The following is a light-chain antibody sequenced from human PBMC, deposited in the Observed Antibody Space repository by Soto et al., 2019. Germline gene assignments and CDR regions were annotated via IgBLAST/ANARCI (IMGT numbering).Light chain of an antibody. V-gene: IGKV3-15*01. Sequence: ETLMTQSPATLSVSPGERATLSCRASQSISSNLAWYQQKPGQAPRLLRFRTSTRATGIPARFCGSGSGTEFNITISSLQSEDFAVYYCQQYNIWPRATFGGGTKVEIK. CDR2: RTS. J-gene: IGKJ4*01. CDR1: QSISSN. CDR3: QQYNIWPRAT.